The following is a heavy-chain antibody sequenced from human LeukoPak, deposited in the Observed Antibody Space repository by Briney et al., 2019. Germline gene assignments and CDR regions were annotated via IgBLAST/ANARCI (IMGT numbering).Heavy chain of an antibody. CDR3: AGSRGVRGVIPFDY. V-gene: IGHV1-2*02. J-gene: IGHJ4*02. Sequence: ASVKVSCKASEYTFTGYYMHWVRQAPGQGLEWIGWINPNSGGTNYAQKFQGRVTMTRDTSISTAYMELSRLRSDDTAVYYCAGSRGVRGVIPFDYWGQGTLVTVSS. CDR1: EYTFTGYY. D-gene: IGHD3-10*01. CDR2: INPNSGGT.